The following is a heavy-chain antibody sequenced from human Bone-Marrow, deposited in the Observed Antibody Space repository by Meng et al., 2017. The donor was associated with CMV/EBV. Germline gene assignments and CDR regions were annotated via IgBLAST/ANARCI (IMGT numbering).Heavy chain of an antibody. CDR3: AKDRSITMVRGVIQALGY. Sequence: GESLKISCAASGFTFSSYGMHWVLQAPGKGLEWVAVIWYDGSNKYYADSVKGRFTISRDNSKNTLYLQMNSLRAEDTAVYYCAKDRSITMVRGVIQALGYWGQGTLVTVSS. V-gene: IGHV3-33*06. D-gene: IGHD3-10*01. J-gene: IGHJ4*02. CDR2: IWYDGSNK. CDR1: GFTFSSYG.